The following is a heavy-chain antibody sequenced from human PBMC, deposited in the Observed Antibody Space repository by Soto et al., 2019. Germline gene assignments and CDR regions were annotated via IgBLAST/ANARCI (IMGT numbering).Heavy chain of an antibody. Sequence: PLATLSLTSTVSGGSVRSGSYYWSWIRQPPGKGLVWLGYCYYSGSTNYYPSLKSRVSISVDTSKNQFSLKLSSVTAADTAVYYCARARAASGDSYGNGYYYYDMDVWGQGTKVTGSS. CDR2: CYYSGST. CDR1: GGSVRSGSYY. J-gene: IGHJ6*02. CDR3: ARARAASGDSYGNGYYYYDMDV. V-gene: IGHV4-61*01. D-gene: IGHD5-18*01.